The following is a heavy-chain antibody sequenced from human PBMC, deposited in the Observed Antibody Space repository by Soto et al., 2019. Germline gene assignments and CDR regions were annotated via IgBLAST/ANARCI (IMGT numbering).Heavy chain of an antibody. CDR2: IYYSGNT. CDR1: GDSIRNYY. D-gene: IGHD1-1*01. Sequence: SETLSLTCTVSGDSIRNYYWSWIRQPPGKGLEWIGYIYYSGNTNYNPSLRSRVTISLDTSKNQFSLKLSSVTAADTAVYYCARDTINDGFDYWGQGTLVTVSS. V-gene: IGHV4-59*12. J-gene: IGHJ4*02. CDR3: ARDTINDGFDY.